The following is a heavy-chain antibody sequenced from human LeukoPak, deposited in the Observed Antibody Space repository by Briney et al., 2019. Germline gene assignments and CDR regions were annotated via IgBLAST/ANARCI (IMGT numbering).Heavy chain of an antibody. CDR1: GYPFTDYY. V-gene: IGHV1-2*02. D-gene: IGHD1-14*01. Sequence: ASVKVSCKASGYPFTDYYMHWVRQAPGQGLEWMGWINPNSGGTNYAQTFQGRVTMTRDTSITTAYLELSRLRSDDTAVYYCARIGYNHYFDYWGQGTLVTVSS. CDR3: ARIGYNHYFDY. J-gene: IGHJ4*02. CDR2: INPNSGGT.